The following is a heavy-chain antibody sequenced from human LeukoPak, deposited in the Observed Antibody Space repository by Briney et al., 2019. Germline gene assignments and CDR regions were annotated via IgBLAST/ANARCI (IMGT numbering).Heavy chain of an antibody. CDR1: GDSVSNNGAA. CDR3: ARDGPGDQGLDC. D-gene: IGHD3-10*01. CDR2: TYYRSRYYT. J-gene: IGHJ4*02. V-gene: IGHV6-1*01. Sequence: SQTLSLTCAISGDSVSNNGAARNWIRQSPSRGLEWLGRTYYRSRYYTDYAESVKSRITINPDTSKNQYSLQLKSVTPEDTAVYYCARDGPGDQGLDCWGQGTLVTVSS.